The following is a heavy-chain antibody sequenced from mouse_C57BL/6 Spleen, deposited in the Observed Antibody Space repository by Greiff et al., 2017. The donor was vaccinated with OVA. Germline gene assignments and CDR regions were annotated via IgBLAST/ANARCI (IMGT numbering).Heavy chain of an antibody. CDR3: ARALSD. J-gene: IGHJ2*01. D-gene: IGHD1-2*01. CDR2: IYPGSGST. V-gene: IGHV1-55*01. CDR1: GYTFPSYW. Sequence: VQLQQPGAELVKPGASVKMSCKASGYTFPSYWITWVKQRPGQGLEWIGDIYPGSGSTHYNEKFQSKATLTVDPSSRTAYMQLSSLTSEDSAVYYCARALSDWGQGTTLTVSS.